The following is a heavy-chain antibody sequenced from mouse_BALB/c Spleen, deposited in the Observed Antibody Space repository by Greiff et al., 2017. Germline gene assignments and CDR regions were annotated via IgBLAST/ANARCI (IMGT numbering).Heavy chain of an antibody. D-gene: IGHD2-1*01. CDR3: ARGYYGNSNYFDY. V-gene: IGHV1-14*01. J-gene: IGHJ2*01. CDR1: GYTFTSYV. Sequence: VQLKESGPELVKPGASVKMSCKASGYTFTSYVMHWVKQKPGQGLEWIGYINPYTDGTKYNEKFKGKATLTSDKSSSTAYMELSSLTSEDSAVYYCARGYYGNSNYFDYWGQGTTLTVSS. CDR2: INPYTDGT.